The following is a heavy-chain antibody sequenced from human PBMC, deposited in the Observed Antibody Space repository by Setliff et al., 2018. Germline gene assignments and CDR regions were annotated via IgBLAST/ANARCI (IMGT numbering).Heavy chain of an antibody. D-gene: IGHD6-13*01. CDR1: GGSISSSSYY. V-gene: IGHV4-61*01. J-gene: IGHJ4*02. CDR2: IYYSGST. Sequence: SETLSLTCTVSGGSISSSSYYWSWIRQPPGKGLEWIGYIYYSGSTNYNPSLKSRVTISVDTSKNQFSLKLSSVTAADTAVYYCARAYSSSWYSSRYYFDYWGQGTLVTVSS. CDR3: ARAYSSSWYSSRYYFDY.